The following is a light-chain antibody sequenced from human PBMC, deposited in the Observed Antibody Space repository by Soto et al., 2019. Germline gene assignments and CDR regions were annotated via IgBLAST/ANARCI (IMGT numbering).Light chain of an antibody. J-gene: IGKJ1*01. V-gene: IGKV1-5*01. Sequence: DIQMTQVPTTLSASVGDRITITCRASQSISTWLAWHQQKPGEAPKTLIYDASSLESGVPFRFRGSGSGTEFTLTISSLQPDDFATYYCKQYSSSSPWTFGQGTRVEIK. CDR1: QSISTW. CDR3: KQYSSSSPWT. CDR2: DAS.